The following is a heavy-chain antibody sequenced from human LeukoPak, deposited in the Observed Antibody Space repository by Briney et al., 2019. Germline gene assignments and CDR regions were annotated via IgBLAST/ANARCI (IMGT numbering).Heavy chain of an antibody. CDR2: ISAYNGNT. Sequence: ASVKVSCKASGYTSTSYGFSWVRQAPGQGLEWMGWISAYNGNTNYAQKLQGRVTMTTDTSTSTAYMELRSLRSDDTAVYYCARGDDILTGYFRGFDYWGQGTLVTVSS. J-gene: IGHJ4*02. V-gene: IGHV1-18*01. CDR3: ARGDDILTGYFRGFDY. CDR1: GYTSTSYG. D-gene: IGHD3-9*01.